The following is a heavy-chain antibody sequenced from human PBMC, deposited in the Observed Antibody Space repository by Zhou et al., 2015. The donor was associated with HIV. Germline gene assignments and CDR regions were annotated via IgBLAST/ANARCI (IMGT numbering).Heavy chain of an antibody. Sequence: QVQLVQSGAEVKKPGSSVKVSCKASGYTFTGYYMHWVRQAPGQGLEWMGWINPNSGGTNYAQKFQGWVTMTRDTSISTAYMELSRLRSDDTAVYYCARGGYDILTGYYNAGVNDYWGQGTLVTVSS. CDR1: GYTFTGYY. V-gene: IGHV1-2*04. CDR3: ARGGYDILTGYYNAGVNDY. CDR2: INPNSGGT. J-gene: IGHJ4*02. D-gene: IGHD3-9*01.